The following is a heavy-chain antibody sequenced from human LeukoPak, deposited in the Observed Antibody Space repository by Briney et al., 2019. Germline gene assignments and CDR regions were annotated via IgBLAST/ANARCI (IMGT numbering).Heavy chain of an antibody. J-gene: IGHJ4*02. Sequence: GGSLRLSCAASGFTFSSYSMNWVRQAPGKGLEWVSYISSSSSTIYYADSVKGRFTISRDNARNSLYLQMNSLRAEDTAVYYCARVGIAVAGTVPYYFDYWGQGTLVTVSS. V-gene: IGHV3-48*04. D-gene: IGHD6-19*01. CDR1: GFTFSSYS. CDR3: ARVGIAVAGTVPYYFDY. CDR2: ISSSSSTI.